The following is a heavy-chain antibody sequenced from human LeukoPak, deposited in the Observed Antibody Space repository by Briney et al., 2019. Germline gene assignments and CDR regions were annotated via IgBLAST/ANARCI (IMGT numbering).Heavy chain of an antibody. CDR1: GFTLSSYW. V-gene: IGHV3-74*01. J-gene: IGHJ4*02. CDR2: ISSDASIT. CDR3: ARAYGSGYVY. Sequence: GGSLRLSCAASGFTLSSYWMHWVRQAPGKGPVWFSRISSDASITNYADSVKGRFTISRDNAKNTLYLQMNSLRVEDTAVYHCARAYGSGYVYWGQGTLVTVSS. D-gene: IGHD3-10*01.